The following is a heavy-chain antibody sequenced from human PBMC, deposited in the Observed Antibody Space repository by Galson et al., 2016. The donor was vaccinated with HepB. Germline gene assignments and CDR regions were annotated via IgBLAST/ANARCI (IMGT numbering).Heavy chain of an antibody. V-gene: IGHV1-18*04. CDR2: ISTYNGDT. Sequence: SCKASGYTFTNYGMSWVRQAPGKGLEWMGWISTYNGDTNYAQKFQDRVTMTTDTSTTTVYMELRSLRSDDTAVYYCARDGHYSGRPFDSWGQGTLVTVSS. D-gene: IGHD3-10*01. CDR3: ARDGHYSGRPFDS. J-gene: IGHJ4*02. CDR1: GYTFTNYG.